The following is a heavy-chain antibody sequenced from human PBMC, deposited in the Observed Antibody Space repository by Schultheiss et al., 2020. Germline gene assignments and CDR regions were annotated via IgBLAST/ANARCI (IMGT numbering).Heavy chain of an antibody. D-gene: IGHD4-17*01. CDR2: IYQTGST. J-gene: IGHJ4*02. CDR1: GGSISSTNW. CDR3: ARASDYGDYPFDY. V-gene: IGHV4-4*02. Sequence: SETLSLTCAVSGGSISSTNWWSWVRQPPGKGLEWIGEIYQTGSTNYNPSLKSRVTISVDKSKNQFSLKLNSVTAADTAVYYCARASDYGDYPFDYWGQGTLVTVSS.